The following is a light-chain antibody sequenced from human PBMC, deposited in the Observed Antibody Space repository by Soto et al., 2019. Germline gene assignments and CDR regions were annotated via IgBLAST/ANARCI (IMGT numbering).Light chain of an antibody. CDR1: QSVRSD. CDR2: GAS. V-gene: IGKV3-15*01. Sequence: EIVMTQSPCTLSVAPGDRATISCRASQSVRSDFAWYQHKPGKAPRLLIYGASTWATGIPARFIGSGSETEFTLTISSLQSEDFAIYYCQQYNSRALTFGQGTRVEI. J-gene: IGKJ5*01. CDR3: QQYNSRALT.